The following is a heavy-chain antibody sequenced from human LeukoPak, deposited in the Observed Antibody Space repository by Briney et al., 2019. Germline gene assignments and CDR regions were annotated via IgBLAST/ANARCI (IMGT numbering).Heavy chain of an antibody. J-gene: IGHJ6*02. CDR1: GDSIGRYY. Sequence: SETLSLTCTVSGDSIGRYYWTCIRQSPGKGLEWIGEINHSGSTNYNPSLKSRVSISIDTSKNHLSLKLNSVTAADTAVYYCARGRVSVTGYYFAMDVWGQGTTVTVSS. CDR2: INHSGST. CDR3: ARGRVSVTGYYFAMDV. D-gene: IGHD2-21*02. V-gene: IGHV4-34*01.